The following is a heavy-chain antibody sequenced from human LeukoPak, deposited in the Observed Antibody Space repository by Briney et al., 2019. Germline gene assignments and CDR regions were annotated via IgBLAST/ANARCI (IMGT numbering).Heavy chain of an antibody. CDR1: GFTFRRHW. CDR2: INGDGSAT. D-gene: IGHD5-24*01. Sequence: GGSLRLSCAASGFTFRRHWMHWVRQAPGKGLVWVSRINGDGSATYYADSVKGRFSISRDNPKNTLYLHMHSLRADDTAVYYCAREEEMATNTDYWGQGTLVTVSS. J-gene: IGHJ4*02. CDR3: AREEEMATNTDY. V-gene: IGHV3-74*01.